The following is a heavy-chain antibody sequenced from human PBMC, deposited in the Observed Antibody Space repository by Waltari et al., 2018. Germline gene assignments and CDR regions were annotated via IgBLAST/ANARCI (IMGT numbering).Heavy chain of an antibody. Sequence: EMQLVESGGGLVQPGGSLRLSCAVSGFTLSNYWMTWVRQAPGKGLEWVANIKQDGSEKSYVDSVKGRFTISRDNSKNTLYLQMNSLRAEDTAVYYCARGSGYLDYWGQGTLVTVSS. V-gene: IGHV3-7*01. CDR3: ARGSGYLDY. CDR2: IKQDGSEK. D-gene: IGHD3-22*01. J-gene: IGHJ4*02. CDR1: GFTLSNYW.